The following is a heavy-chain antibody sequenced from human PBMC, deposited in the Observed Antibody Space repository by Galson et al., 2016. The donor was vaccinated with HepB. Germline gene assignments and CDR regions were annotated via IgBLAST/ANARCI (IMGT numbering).Heavy chain of an antibody. CDR3: AHGSGWLLDH. D-gene: IGHD6-19*01. CDR2: IYWDDAK. Sequence: PALVKPTQTLTLTCTFSGFSLSSAAVGVGWVRQAPGEAPEWLAFIYWDDAKYFSPSLSSRLTITKDTSKNQVVLTITKMDPVDTGTYYCAHGSGWLLDHWGQGTPITVSS. J-gene: IGHJ5*02. V-gene: IGHV2-5*02. CDR1: GFSLSSAAVG.